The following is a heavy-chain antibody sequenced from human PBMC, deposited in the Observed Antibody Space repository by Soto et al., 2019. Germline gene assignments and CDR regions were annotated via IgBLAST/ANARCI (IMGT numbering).Heavy chain of an antibody. CDR1: GFTFSSYW. V-gene: IGHV3-74*01. D-gene: IGHD1-26*01. J-gene: IGHJ4*02. CDR2: VNSDGSIT. CDR3: ARVGATTWY. Sequence: VGSLRLSCAASGFTFSSYWMHWVRQAPGKGLVWVSRVNSDGSITNYADAVKGRFTISRDNAKNTLYLQMDGLRAEDTAVYYCARVGATTWYWGQGTLVTSPQ.